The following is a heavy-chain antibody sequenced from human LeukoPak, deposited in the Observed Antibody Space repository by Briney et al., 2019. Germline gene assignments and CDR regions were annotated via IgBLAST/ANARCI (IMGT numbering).Heavy chain of an antibody. CDR1: GGSISSSSYY. CDR2: IYYSGST. V-gene: IGHV4-39*01. J-gene: IGHJ1*01. CDR3: ASVYSSGWYIEYFQH. Sequence: PSETLSLTCTVSGGSISSSSYYWGWIRQPPGKGLEWIGSIYYSGSTYYNPSLKSRVTISVDTSKNQFSLKLSSVTAADTAVYYRASVYSSGWYIEYFQHWGQGTLVTVSS. D-gene: IGHD6-19*01.